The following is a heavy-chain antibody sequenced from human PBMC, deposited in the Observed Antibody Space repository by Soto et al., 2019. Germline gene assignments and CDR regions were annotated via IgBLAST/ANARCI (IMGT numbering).Heavy chain of an antibody. CDR2: ITASGGTT. CDR3: ARSRGVGAPRYYYYYYGMDV. CDR1: GFTFSSYS. J-gene: IGHJ6*02. Sequence: EVKLLESGGGLVQPGGSLRLSCAASGFTFSSYSMSWVRQAPGKGLEWVSHITASGGTTYYADSVKGRFTISRDSSRTTLYLQMNSLRAEDTALYYCARSRGVGAPRYYYYYYGMDVWGQGTTVTVSS. V-gene: IGHV3-23*01. D-gene: IGHD3-10*01.